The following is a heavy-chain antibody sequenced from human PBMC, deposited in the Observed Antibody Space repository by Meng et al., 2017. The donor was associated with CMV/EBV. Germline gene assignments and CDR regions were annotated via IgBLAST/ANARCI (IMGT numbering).Heavy chain of an antibody. Sequence: GESLKISCAASGFTFDDYGMSWVRQAPGKGLEWVSGINWNGGSTGYADSVKGRFTISRDNAKNSLYLQMNSLRADDTAVYYCARDWTIPYYGMDVWGQGTTVTVSS. V-gene: IGHV3-20*04. CDR2: INWNGGST. CDR1: GFTFDDYG. J-gene: IGHJ6*02. D-gene: IGHD3-3*01. CDR3: ARDWTIPYYGMDV.